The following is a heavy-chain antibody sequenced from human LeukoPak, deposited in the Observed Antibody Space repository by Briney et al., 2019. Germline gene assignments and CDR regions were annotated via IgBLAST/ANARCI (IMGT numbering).Heavy chain of an antibody. D-gene: IGHD5-12*01. J-gene: IGHJ6*02. CDR1: GGTFSSYA. CDR3: ARPNSGYDFVPYGMDV. Sequence: ASVKVSCMASGGTFSSYAIRWVRQAPGQGLEWMGGIIPIFGTANYAQKFQGRVTITADESTSTAYMELSSLRSEDTAVYYCARPNSGYDFVPYGMDVWGQGTTVTVSS. V-gene: IGHV1-69*13. CDR2: IIPIFGTA.